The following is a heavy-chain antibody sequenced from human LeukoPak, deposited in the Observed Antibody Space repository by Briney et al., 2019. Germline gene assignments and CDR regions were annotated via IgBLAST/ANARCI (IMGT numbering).Heavy chain of an antibody. CDR1: GFSLSSNW. J-gene: IGHJ6*02. CDR2: INHNGNVN. V-gene: IGHV3-7*03. D-gene: IGHD3-16*01. Sequence: GGSLRLSSVVSGFSLSSNWMSWVRQAPGKGLEWVASINHNGNVNYYVDSVKGRFTISRDNAKNSLYLQMSNLRAEDTAVYFCARGGGLDVWGQGATVTVSS. CDR3: ARGGGLDV.